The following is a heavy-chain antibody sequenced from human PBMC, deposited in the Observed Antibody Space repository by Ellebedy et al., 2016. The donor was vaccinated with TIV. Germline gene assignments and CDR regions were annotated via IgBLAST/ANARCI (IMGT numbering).Heavy chain of an antibody. Sequence: GESLKISCKGSGYSFTSYWIGWVRQMPGKGLEWMGIIYPGDSDTRYSPSFQGQVTISADKSISTAYLQWSSLKASDTAMYYCARGKPYGDYVSAFDIWGQGTMVTVSS. CDR1: GYSFTSYW. CDR2: IYPGDSDT. CDR3: ARGKPYGDYVSAFDI. J-gene: IGHJ3*02. D-gene: IGHD4-17*01. V-gene: IGHV5-51*01.